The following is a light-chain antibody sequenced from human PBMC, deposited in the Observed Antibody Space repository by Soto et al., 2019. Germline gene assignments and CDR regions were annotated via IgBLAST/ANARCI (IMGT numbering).Light chain of an antibody. CDR2: EVS. J-gene: IGLJ2*01. V-gene: IGLV2-14*01. CDR3: SSYSSSSSTVL. Sequence: QSALTQPASVSGSPGQSITISCTGTSSDVGGNKYVSWYQQHPGKDPKLMIYEVSYRPSGVSNRFSGSKSGNTASLTISGLQGEDEADYHCSSYSSSSSTVLFGGGSKVTVL. CDR1: SSDVGGNKY.